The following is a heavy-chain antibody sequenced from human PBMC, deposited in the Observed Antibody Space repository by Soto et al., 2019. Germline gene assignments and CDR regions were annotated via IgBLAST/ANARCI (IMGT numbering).Heavy chain of an antibody. V-gene: IGHV4-34*01. J-gene: IGHJ4*02. CDR2: INHSGST. Sequence: QVQLQQWGAGLLKPSETLSLTCAVYGGSFSGYYWSWIRQPPGKGLEWIGEINHSGSTNYNPSLNSRVTISVDTSKNQFSLKLSSVTAADTAVYYCARTSRFDYWGQGTLVTVSS. D-gene: IGHD6-6*01. CDR1: GGSFSGYY. CDR3: ARTSRFDY.